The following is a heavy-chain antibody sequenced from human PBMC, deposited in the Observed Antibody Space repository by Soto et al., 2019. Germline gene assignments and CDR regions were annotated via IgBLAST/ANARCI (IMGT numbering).Heavy chain of an antibody. Sequence: SETLSLTCTVSGGSISSGGYYWSWIRQHPGKGLEWIGYIYYSGSTYYNPSLKSRVTISVDTSKNQFSLKLSSVTAADTAVYYCARAWGFGELPYVNFDYWGQGTLVTVSS. CDR3: ARAWGFGELPYVNFDY. D-gene: IGHD3-10*01. CDR1: GGSISSGGYY. J-gene: IGHJ4*02. CDR2: IYYSGST. V-gene: IGHV4-31*03.